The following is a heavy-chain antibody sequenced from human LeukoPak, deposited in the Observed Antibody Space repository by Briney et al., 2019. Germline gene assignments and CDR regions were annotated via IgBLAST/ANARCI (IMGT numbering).Heavy chain of an antibody. CDR2: INPKSGGT. J-gene: IGHJ5*02. D-gene: IGHD2-8*01. CDR3: AKVLLGSRSWYWYDP. V-gene: IGHV1-2*02. CDR1: GYTFTDYY. Sequence: ASVKVSCKASGYTFTDYYFNWVRQAPGQGLEWMGWINPKSGGTHYAQKFQGRVTMTRETSITTAYMALTSLRSDDSAVYYCAKVLLGSRSWYWYDPWGQGTLLTVSS.